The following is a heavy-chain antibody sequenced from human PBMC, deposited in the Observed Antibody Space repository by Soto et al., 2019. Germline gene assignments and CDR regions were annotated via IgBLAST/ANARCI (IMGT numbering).Heavy chain of an antibody. CDR1: GYSFTSYW. Sequence: LGESLKISCKGSGYSFTSYWIGWVRQMPGKGLEWMGIIYPGDSDTRYSPSFQGQVTISADKSISTAYLQWSSLKASDTAMYYCARQVRGRLYYYYMDVWGKGTTVTVSS. J-gene: IGHJ6*03. V-gene: IGHV5-51*01. CDR3: ARQVRGRLYYYYMDV. CDR2: IYPGDSDT. D-gene: IGHD3-10*01.